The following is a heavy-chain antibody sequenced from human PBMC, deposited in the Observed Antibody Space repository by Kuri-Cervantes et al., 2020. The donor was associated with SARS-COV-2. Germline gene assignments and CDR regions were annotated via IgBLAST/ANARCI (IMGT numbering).Heavy chain of an antibody. CDR3: ARSIAAAGPIDY. Sequence: SETLSLTCTVSGYSISSYYWSWIRQPPGKGLEWIGYIYYSGSTNYNPSLKSRVTISVDTSKNQFSLKLSSVTAADTAVYYCARSIAAAGPIDYWGQGTLVTVSS. D-gene: IGHD6-13*01. CDR2: IYYSGST. V-gene: IGHV4-59*01. J-gene: IGHJ4*02. CDR1: GYSISSYY.